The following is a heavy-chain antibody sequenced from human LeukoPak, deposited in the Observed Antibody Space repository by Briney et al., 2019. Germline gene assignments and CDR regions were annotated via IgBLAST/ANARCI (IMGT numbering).Heavy chain of an antibody. CDR1: GGSISSYL. J-gene: IGHJ4*02. CDR3: APEQVSASAWGFDY. Sequence: SEALSLTCTVSGGSISSYLWSWIRQSAGKRLEWLVRIYTSGTTTYSPSLQSRLTLSVDTSKSQVSLRLTSVTAADTAVYCCAPEQVSASAWGFDYWGQGSLVTVSS. D-gene: IGHD5/OR15-5a*01. CDR2: IYTSGTT. V-gene: IGHV4-4*07.